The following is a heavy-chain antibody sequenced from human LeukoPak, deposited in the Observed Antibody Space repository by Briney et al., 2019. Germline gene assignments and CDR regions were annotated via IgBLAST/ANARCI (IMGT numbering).Heavy chain of an antibody. CDR1: GXSFSGYY. J-gene: IGHJ4*02. CDR3: AIDSNHGNY. D-gene: IGHD4-11*01. CDR2: INHSGST. Sequence: SETLSLTCAVYGXSFSGYYGSWIRQPPGKGLEWIGEINHSGSTNYNPSLKSRVTISLDTSKNQFSLKLSSVTAADTAVYYCAIDSNHGNYWGQGTLVTVSS. V-gene: IGHV4-34*01.